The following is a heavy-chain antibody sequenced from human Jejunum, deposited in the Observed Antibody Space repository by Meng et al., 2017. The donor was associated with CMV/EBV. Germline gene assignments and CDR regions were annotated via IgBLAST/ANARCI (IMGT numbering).Heavy chain of an antibody. D-gene: IGHD5-24*01. J-gene: IGHJ4*02. V-gene: IGHV1-69*01. CDR3: ARGFLNGYQPFDY. Sequence: QVQMMRPGAGVKEPGSWMKVTCKASGGSVNNYAFNWVRQAPGQGLEWMGGIIAIFKTPNYAQKFQGRLTITADESTGTSYMELTSLTSEDTAVYYCARGFLNGYQPFDYWGQGTLVTVSS. CDR2: IIAIFKTP. CDR1: GGSVNNYA.